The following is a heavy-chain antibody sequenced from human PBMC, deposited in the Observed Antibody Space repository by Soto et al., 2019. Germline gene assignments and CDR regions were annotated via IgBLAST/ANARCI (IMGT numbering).Heavy chain of an antibody. CDR2: IGISSSPI. J-gene: IGHJ5*02. CDR1: GFTFRSYS. D-gene: IGHD2-15*01. V-gene: IGHV3-48*02. CDR3: ARDFMPPPNSFNP. Sequence: PGGSLRLSCAASGFTFRSYSMNWVRQAPGKGLEWVSYIGISSSPIQYADSVKGRFTISRDDAQNSLYLQMNSLRDEDMAVYYCARDFMPPPNSFNPGGQEPRVPVS.